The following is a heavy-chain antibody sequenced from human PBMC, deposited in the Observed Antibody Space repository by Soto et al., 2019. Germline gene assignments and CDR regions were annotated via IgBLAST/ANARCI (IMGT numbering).Heavy chain of an antibody. Sequence: SVKVSCKASGGTFSSYAISWVRQAPGQGLEWMGGIIPIFGTANYAQKFQGRVTITADESTSTAYMELSSLRSEDTAVYYCARSEWYGRYYYYGMDVWGQGTTVTVSS. J-gene: IGHJ6*02. CDR1: GGTFSSYA. CDR2: IIPIFGTA. CDR3: ARSEWYGRYYYYGMDV. V-gene: IGHV1-69*13. D-gene: IGHD3-10*01.